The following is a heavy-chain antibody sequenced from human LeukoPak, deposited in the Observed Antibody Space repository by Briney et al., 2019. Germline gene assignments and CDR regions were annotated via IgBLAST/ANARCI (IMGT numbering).Heavy chain of an antibody. D-gene: IGHD6-13*01. CDR2: IRSKAYGGAT. V-gene: IGHV3-49*03. J-gene: IGHJ6*02. Sequence: PGGSLRLSCTASGFTFGDYAMSWFRQAPGKGLEWVGFIRSKAYGGATEYAASVKGRFTISRDDSKSIAYLQMNSLKTEDTAVYYCTRGDPTSDRYSSSWYQGYYYYYYGMDVWGQGTTVTVSS. CDR3: TRGDPTSDRYSSSWYQGYYYYYYGMDV. CDR1: GFTFGDYA.